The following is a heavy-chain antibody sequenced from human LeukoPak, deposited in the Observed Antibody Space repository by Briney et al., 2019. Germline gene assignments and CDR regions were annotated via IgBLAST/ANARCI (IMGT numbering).Heavy chain of an antibody. J-gene: IGHJ4*02. Sequence: GGSLRLSCAASGFNFSTYWMSWVRQAPGKGLEWVANIKQDGSEKYYVDSVRGRFTISRDNAKDSLYLQMNSLRAEDTAVYYCARDRGRDGYNSHFFYYWGQGALVTVSS. CDR1: GFNFSTYW. D-gene: IGHD5-24*01. V-gene: IGHV3-7*01. CDR3: ARDRGRDGYNSHFFYY. CDR2: IKQDGSEK.